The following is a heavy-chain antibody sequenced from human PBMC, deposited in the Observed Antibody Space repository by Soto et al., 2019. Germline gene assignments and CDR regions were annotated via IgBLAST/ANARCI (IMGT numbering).Heavy chain of an antibody. CDR2: ISAYNGNT. V-gene: IGHV1-18*01. Sequence: ASVKLACKASGYTFTSYVISWVRHAPGQGLEWMGWISAYNGNTNYAQKLQGRVTMTTDTSTSTAYMELRSLRSDDTAVYYCATEPYDILTGRLYYYYGMDVWGQGTTVTVSS. CDR1: GYTFTSYV. D-gene: IGHD3-9*01. J-gene: IGHJ6*02. CDR3: ATEPYDILTGRLYYYYGMDV.